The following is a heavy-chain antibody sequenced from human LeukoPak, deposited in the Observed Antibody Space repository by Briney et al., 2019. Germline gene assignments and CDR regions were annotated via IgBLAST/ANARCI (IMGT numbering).Heavy chain of an antibody. V-gene: IGHV3-23*01. Sequence: GGSLRLSCAASGFTFSSYAMSWVRQGPAKGLELVSDISGSGGSTYYEDSVQGRFTISRDNAKNTLFLQMSSLRAEDTAVYFCAREILAPGKTHDYWGQGTLVTVSS. CDR2: ISGSGGST. J-gene: IGHJ4*02. CDR3: AREILAPGKTHDY. CDR1: GFTFSSYA.